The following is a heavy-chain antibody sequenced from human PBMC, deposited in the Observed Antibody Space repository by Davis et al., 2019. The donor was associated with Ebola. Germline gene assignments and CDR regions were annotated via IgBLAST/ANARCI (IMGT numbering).Heavy chain of an antibody. Sequence: PGGSLRLSCVASGFDFFNYAMFWVRQAPGKGLEWVSGINGASSTTRYADSVKGRFTISRDNSKKTLYLHMNSLRAEDTAVYYCASEMTTFYYYYGMDVWGQGTTVTVSS. D-gene: IGHD4-11*01. CDR2: INGASSTT. CDR3: ASEMTTFYYYYGMDV. J-gene: IGHJ6*02. V-gene: IGHV3-23*01. CDR1: GFDFFNYA.